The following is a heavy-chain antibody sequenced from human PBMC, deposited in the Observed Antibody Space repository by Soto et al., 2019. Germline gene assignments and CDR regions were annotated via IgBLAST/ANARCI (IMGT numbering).Heavy chain of an antibody. V-gene: IGHV3-66*01. D-gene: IGHD1-26*01. CDR3: ARGAIYFDY. CDR2: IYSAGTT. Sequence: EVQLVESGGGLVQPGGSLRLSCAASGLSVSSNYMSCVRQAPGKGLEWVSVIYSAGTTYYADSVKGRLTISRDKSKSTLYLQMNSLRAEDTAVYYCARGAIYFDYWGQGTLVTVSS. CDR1: GLSVSSNY. J-gene: IGHJ4*02.